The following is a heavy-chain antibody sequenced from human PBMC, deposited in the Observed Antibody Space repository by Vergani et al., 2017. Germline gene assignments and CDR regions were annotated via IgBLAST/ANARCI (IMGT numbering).Heavy chain of an antibody. CDR3: ARDLTVTPFDY. CDR1: GYTFTSYY. V-gene: IGHV1-69*18. Sequence: QVQLVQSGAEVKKPGASVKVSCKASGYTFTSYYMHWVRQAPGQGLEWMGRIIPIFGTANYAQKFQGRVTITADESTSTAYMELSSLRSEDTAVYYCARDLTVTPFDYWGQGTLVTVSS. J-gene: IGHJ4*02. D-gene: IGHD4-17*01. CDR2: IIPIFGTA.